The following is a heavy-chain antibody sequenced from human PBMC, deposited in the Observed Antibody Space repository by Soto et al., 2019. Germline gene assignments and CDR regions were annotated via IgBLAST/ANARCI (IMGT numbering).Heavy chain of an antibody. V-gene: IGHV3-64*01. CDR3: ARRARPDFYYMDV. D-gene: IGHD6-6*01. CDR1: GFTLSGYA. Sequence: ESGGGLAQPGGSLRLSCAASGFTLSGYAMDWVRQAPGKGLEYVSGISTNGVGTYYANSVQGRFTISRDNSKNTVYLQMGSLIPEDMAVYYCARRARPDFYYMDVWGKGTTVTVSS. J-gene: IGHJ6*03. CDR2: ISTNGVGT.